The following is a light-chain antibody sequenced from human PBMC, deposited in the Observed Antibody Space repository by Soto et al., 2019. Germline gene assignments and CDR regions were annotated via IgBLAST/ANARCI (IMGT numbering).Light chain of an antibody. J-gene: IGKJ2*01. CDR1: QSVGNN. CDR2: GAY. Sequence: EIEMTQSPATLSLSPGERATVSCRASQSVGNNLAWYQQKSGQAPRLLIYGAYTRAAGVPARFSGTGSGTEFTLTISSLQSEDFAVYYCQQYYSTMYTFGQGTKLEIK. CDR3: QQYYSTMYT. V-gene: IGKV3-15*01.